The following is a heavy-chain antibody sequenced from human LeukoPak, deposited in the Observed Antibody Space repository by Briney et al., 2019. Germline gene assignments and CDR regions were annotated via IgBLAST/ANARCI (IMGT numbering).Heavy chain of an antibody. CDR1: GYTFTSYY. V-gene: IGHV1-46*01. CDR3: AREESTVTTFDY. J-gene: IGHJ4*02. CDR2: INPSGGST. D-gene: IGHD4-17*01. Sequence: ASVEVSCKASGYTFTSYYMHWVRQAPGQGLEWMGIINPSGGSTSYAQKFQGRVTMTRDTSTSTVYMELSSLRSEDTAVYYCAREESTVTTFDYWGQGTLVTVSS.